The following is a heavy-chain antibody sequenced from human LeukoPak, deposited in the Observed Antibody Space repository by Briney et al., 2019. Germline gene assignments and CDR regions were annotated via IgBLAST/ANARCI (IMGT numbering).Heavy chain of an antibody. Sequence: SETLSLTXAVSGYSISSGYYWGWIRPPPGKGLEWIGSIYHSGSTYYNPSLKSRVTISVDTSKNQFSLKLSSVTAADTAVYYCARLTYTSCYEGYCYYYYMDVWGKGTTVTVSS. CDR1: GYSISSGYY. J-gene: IGHJ6*03. D-gene: IGHD2-2*01. V-gene: IGHV4-38-2*01. CDR3: ARLTYTSCYEGYCYYYYMDV. CDR2: IYHSGST.